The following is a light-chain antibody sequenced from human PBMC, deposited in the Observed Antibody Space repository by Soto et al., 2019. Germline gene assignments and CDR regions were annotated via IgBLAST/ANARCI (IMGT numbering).Light chain of an antibody. CDR2: AAS. V-gene: IGKV1-39*01. CDR3: QQRTNWRIT. Sequence: IQMTQSHSSLSTSVGDTVPSTCRASQSISSYLNWYQQKPGNAPKLLIYAASSLQSGVPSRFSGSGSGTDFTLTISSLEPEDFAVYYCQQRTNWRITFGQGTRLEI. J-gene: IGKJ5*01. CDR1: QSISSY.